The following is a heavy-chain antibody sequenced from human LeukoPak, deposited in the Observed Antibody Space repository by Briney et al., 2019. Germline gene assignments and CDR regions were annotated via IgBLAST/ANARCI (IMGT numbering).Heavy chain of an antibody. CDR3: ARWRPIDAFDI. CDR1: GFTVSRNY. CDR2: LSSTGNT. D-gene: IGHD3-3*01. V-gene: IGHV3-53*04. Sequence: GGSLRLSCAASGFTVSRNYMNWIRQAPGKGLEWVSLLSSTGNTSYADSVKGRFTISRHNSKNTLYLQVNSLRPEDTAMYYCARWRPIDAFDIWGQGTMVIVSS. J-gene: IGHJ3*02.